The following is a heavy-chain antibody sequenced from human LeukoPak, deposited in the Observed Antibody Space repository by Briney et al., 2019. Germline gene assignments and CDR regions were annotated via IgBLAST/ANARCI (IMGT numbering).Heavy chain of an antibody. D-gene: IGHD2-15*01. V-gene: IGHV1-2*02. CDR3: ARYCSGGSCYGGEGIDY. Sequence: GASVKVSCKASGYTFTGYYMHWVRQAPGQGLEWMGWINPNSGGTNYAQKFQGRDTMTRDTSISTAYMELSRLRSDDTAVYYCARYCSGGSCYGGEGIDYWGQGTLVTVSS. CDR2: INPNSGGT. J-gene: IGHJ4*02. CDR1: GYTFTGYY.